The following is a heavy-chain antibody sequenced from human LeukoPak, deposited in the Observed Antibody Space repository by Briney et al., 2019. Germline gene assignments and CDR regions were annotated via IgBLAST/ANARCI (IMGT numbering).Heavy chain of an antibody. Sequence: SETLSLTCAVYGGSFSGYYWSWIRQPPGKGLEWIGEINHSGSTNYNPSLKSRVTISVDTSKNQFSLKLSSVTAADTAVYYCARARVYCGGDCYPYGAEYFQHWGQGTLVTVSS. CDR3: ARARVYCGGDCYPYGAEYFQH. CDR2: INHSGST. D-gene: IGHD2-21*02. J-gene: IGHJ1*01. V-gene: IGHV4-34*01. CDR1: GGSFSGYY.